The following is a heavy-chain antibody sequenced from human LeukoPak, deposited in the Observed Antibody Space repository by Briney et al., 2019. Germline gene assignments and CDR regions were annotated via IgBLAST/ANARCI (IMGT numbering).Heavy chain of an antibody. CDR3: ARHAIWFGEFYNWFGP. CDR2: ISTSGST. J-gene: IGHJ5*02. V-gene: IGHV4-4*07. CDR1: GGSISSYY. Sequence: SETLSLTCTVSGGSISSYYWSWIRQPAGKGLEWIGRISTSGSTNYNPSLKSRVTMSADTSKKQVSLKLSSVTAADTAVYYCARHAIWFGEFYNWFGPWGQGTLVTVSS. D-gene: IGHD3-10*01.